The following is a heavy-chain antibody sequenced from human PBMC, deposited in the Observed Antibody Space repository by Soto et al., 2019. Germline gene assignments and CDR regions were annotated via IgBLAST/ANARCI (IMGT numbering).Heavy chain of an antibody. CDR1: GFTFDDYA. CDR3: ARLRDDY. Sequence: EVQLVESGGGLVQPGRSLRLSCAASGFTFDDYAMHWVRQAPGKSLEWVSGISWNSGSIGYADSVKGRFTISRDNAKNSLYLQMSSLRAEDTALYYCARLRDDYWGQGTLFTVSS. D-gene: IGHD2-21*01. CDR2: ISWNSGSI. J-gene: IGHJ4*02. V-gene: IGHV3-9*01.